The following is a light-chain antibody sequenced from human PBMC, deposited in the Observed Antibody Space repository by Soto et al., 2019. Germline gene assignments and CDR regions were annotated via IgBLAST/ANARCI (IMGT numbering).Light chain of an antibody. CDR3: QHYNSYSEA. Sequence: DIQMTQSPSSLSASVGDRVTITCQASQNINNYLNWYQQKPGRAPKLLIYKASTLKSGVPSRFSGSGSGTEFTLTISSLQPDDFATYYCQHYNSYSEALGQGTKVDIK. CDR1: QNINNY. CDR2: KAS. J-gene: IGKJ1*01. V-gene: IGKV1-5*03.